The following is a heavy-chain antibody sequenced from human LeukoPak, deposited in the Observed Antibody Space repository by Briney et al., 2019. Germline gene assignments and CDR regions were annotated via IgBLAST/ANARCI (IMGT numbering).Heavy chain of an antibody. V-gene: IGHV3-23*01. J-gene: IGHJ4*02. CDR1: GFTFDNYA. D-gene: IGHD5-24*01. Sequence: GGPLRLSCAASGFTFDNYAMSWVRQAPRKGLEWVSVITGSGDRTYCADSVKGRFTISRDNSKNTLFLQMNSLRAEDTAIYYCAKAPRDGYNKYYFDYWGQGTLVTVSS. CDR2: ITGSGDRT. CDR3: AKAPRDGYNKYYFDY.